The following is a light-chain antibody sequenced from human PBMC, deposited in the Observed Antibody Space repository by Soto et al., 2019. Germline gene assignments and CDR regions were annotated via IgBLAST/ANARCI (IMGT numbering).Light chain of an antibody. CDR1: QTVDSN. CDR3: QQYNNWPPDRT. CDR2: GAS. Sequence: EIVLAQSPGTLSLTPGERATLSCRASQTVDSNYLAWYHQKPGQAPRLLIYGASTRATGIPARFSGSGSGTEFTLTISSLQSEDFAIYFCQQYNNWPPDRTFGQGTKVEIK. J-gene: IGKJ1*01. V-gene: IGKV3-15*01.